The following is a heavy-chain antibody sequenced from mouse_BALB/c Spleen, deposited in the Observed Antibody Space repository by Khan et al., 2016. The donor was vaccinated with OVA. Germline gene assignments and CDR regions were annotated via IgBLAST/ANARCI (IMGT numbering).Heavy chain of an antibody. V-gene: IGHV3-2*02. D-gene: IGHD1-1*01. CDR1: GYSITSDYA. J-gene: IGHJ2*02. CDR2: ISYSGRT. CDR3: ARSVTITTVVATDFDY. Sequence: EVKLLESGPGLVQPSQSLSLTCTVTGYSITSDYAWIWIRQLPGNKLEWMGYISYSGRTSYNPSLKSRISITRDTTKNQFFLQLNSVTTEDTATYYCARSVTITTVVATDFDYWGQGTSLTVSS.